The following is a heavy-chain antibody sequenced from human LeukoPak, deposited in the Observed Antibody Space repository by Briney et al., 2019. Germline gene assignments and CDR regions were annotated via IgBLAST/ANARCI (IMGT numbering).Heavy chain of an antibody. CDR2: INPSGGST. CDR1: GYTFTSYF. CDR3: ARVYSSGWPIDY. V-gene: IGHV1-46*01. J-gene: IGHJ4*02. Sequence: GASVKVSCKASGYTFTSYFMHWVRQAPGQGLEWMGIINPSGGSTSYAQMFQGRVTMTRDTSTSTVYMELSRLRSDDTAVYYCARVYSSGWPIDYWGQGTLVTVSS. D-gene: IGHD6-19*01.